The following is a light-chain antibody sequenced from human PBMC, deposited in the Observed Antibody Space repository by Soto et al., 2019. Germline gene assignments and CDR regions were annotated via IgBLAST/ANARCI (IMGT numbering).Light chain of an antibody. CDR2: DTS. V-gene: IGKV3-15*01. CDR3: QQYNNWPPIT. Sequence: EILVTQSPATLSVSPGERVTLSCRASQSISSKLAWYQQRPGQAPRLLVYDTSTRATGIPARFSGSGSGTEFTLTISSLQSEDFAVYYCQQYNNWPPITFGQGTRLEIK. J-gene: IGKJ5*01. CDR1: QSISSK.